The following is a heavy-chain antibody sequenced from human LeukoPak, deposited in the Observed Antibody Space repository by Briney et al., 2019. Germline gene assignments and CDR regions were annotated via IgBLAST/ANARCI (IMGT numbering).Heavy chain of an antibody. CDR3: GRREMGGATGGGFDY. J-gene: IGHJ4*02. CDR1: GGTFSSYA. CDR2: IIPILGIA. Sequence: ASVKVSCKASGGTFSSYAISWVRQAPGQGLEWMGRIIPILGIANYAQKFQGRVTITADKSTSTAYMELSSLRSEDTAVYYCGRREMGGATGGGFDYGGKGTLVTVSS. V-gene: IGHV1-69*04. D-gene: IGHD5-12*01.